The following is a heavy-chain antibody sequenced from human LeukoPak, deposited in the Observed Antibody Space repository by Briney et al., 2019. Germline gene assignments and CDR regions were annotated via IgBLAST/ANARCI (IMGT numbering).Heavy chain of an antibody. Sequence: SQTLSLTCAISGDSVSSNSAAWNWIRQSPSRGLEWLGRTYYRSKWYNDYAVSVKSRITINPDTSKNQFSLQLNSVAPEDTAVYYCARYSTYYYDSSGYDAFDIWGQGTMDTVSS. V-gene: IGHV6-1*01. D-gene: IGHD3-22*01. CDR1: GDSVSSNSAA. CDR2: TYYRSKWYN. CDR3: ARYSTYYYDSSGYDAFDI. J-gene: IGHJ3*02.